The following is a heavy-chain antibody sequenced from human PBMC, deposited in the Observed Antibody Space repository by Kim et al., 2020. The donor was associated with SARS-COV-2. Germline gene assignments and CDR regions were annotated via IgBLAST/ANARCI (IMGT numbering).Heavy chain of an antibody. CDR3: ATSAAAGRLYWFDP. CDR2: FDPEDGET. V-gene: IGHV1-24*01. D-gene: IGHD6-13*01. Sequence: ASVKVSCKVSGYTLTELSMHWVRQAPGKGLEWMGGFDPEDGETIYAQKFQGRVTMTEDTSTDTAYMELSSLRSEDTAVYYCATSAAAGRLYWFDPWGQGTLFTVSS. J-gene: IGHJ5*02. CDR1: GYTLTELS.